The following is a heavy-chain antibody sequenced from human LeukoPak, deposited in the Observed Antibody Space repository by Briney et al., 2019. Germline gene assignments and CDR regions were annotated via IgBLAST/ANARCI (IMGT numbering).Heavy chain of an antibody. J-gene: IGHJ5*02. D-gene: IGHD3-22*01. CDR1: GGSIRSYY. CDR3: ARHRAYDSGTYYRWFDP. V-gene: IGHV4-59*08. CDR2: IYYSGSS. Sequence: SETLSLTCTVSGGSIRSYYWSWIRQSPGKGLEWIGYIYYSGSSNYNPSLKSRVTISVDTSKNQCSLKLTSVTAADTAVYYCARHRAYDSGTYYRWFDPWGPGTLVTVSS.